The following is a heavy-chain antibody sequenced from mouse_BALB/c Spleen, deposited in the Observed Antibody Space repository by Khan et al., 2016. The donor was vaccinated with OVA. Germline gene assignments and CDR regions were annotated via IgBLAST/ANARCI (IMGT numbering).Heavy chain of an antibody. CDR3: AREEALYYFDY. CDR1: GYIFTNYW. J-gene: IGHJ2*01. V-gene: IGHV1-76*01. Sequence: QMQLEESGAELVRPGASVKLSCKTSGYIFTNYWIHWVRQRSGQGLEWIARIYPGTDNTYYNEKLKDKATLTADKSSSTAYMQLSSLKSEDSAVDFCAREEALYYFDYWGQGTTRTVSS. D-gene: IGHD3-2*02. CDR2: IYPGTDNT.